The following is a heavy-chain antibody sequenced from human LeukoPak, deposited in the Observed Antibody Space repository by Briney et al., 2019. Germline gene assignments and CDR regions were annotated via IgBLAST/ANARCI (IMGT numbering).Heavy chain of an antibody. Sequence: GGSLRLSCAASGFTFSRYGINWVRQAPGKGLEWVGRIKSKTDGGTTDYAAPVKGRFTISRDDSKNTLYLQMNSLKTEDTAVYYCTTDDYGAAQIDYWGQGTLVTVSS. D-gene: IGHD4-17*01. CDR1: GFTFSRYG. V-gene: IGHV3-15*01. CDR2: IKSKTDGGTT. CDR3: TTDDYGAAQIDY. J-gene: IGHJ4*02.